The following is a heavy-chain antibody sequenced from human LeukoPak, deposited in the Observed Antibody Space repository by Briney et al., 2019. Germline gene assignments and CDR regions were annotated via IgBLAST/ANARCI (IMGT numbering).Heavy chain of an antibody. CDR1: GGSFSGYY. J-gene: IGHJ4*02. CDR2: INHSGST. D-gene: IGHD3-3*01. CDR3: ARGHYKYYDFWSGLYYFDY. Sequence: SETLSFTCAVYGGSFSGYYWSWIRQPPGKGLEWIGEINHSGSTNYNPSLKSRVTISVDTSKNQFSLKLSSVTAADTAVYYCARGHYKYYDFWSGLYYFDYWGQGTLVTVSS. V-gene: IGHV4-34*01.